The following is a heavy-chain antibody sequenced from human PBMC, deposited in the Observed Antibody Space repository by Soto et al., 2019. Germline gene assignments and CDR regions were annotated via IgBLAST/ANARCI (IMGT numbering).Heavy chain of an antibody. J-gene: IGHJ5*02. D-gene: IGHD2-15*01. CDR2: IYYSGST. CDR1: GGSISSYY. Sequence: SETLSLTCTVSGGSISSYYWSWIRQPPGKGLEWIGYIYYSGSTNYNPSLKSRVAISVDTSKNQYSLKLSSVTAADTAVYYCAGDGYCSGGSCYDNWFDPWGQGTLVTVSS. V-gene: IGHV4-59*01. CDR3: AGDGYCSGGSCYDNWFDP.